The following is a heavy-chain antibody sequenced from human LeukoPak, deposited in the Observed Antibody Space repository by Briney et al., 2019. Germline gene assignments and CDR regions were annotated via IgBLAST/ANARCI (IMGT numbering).Heavy chain of an antibody. V-gene: IGHV3-33*06. CDR1: GFTFSGYG. CDR2: IWYDGSNK. Sequence: GGSLRLSCAASGFTFSGYGMHWVRQAPGKGLEWVAVIWYDGSNKYYADSVKGRFTISRDNSKNTLYLQMNSLRAEDTAVYYCAKGGAQLGNDFWSGYYDNWGQGTLVTVSS. D-gene: IGHD3-3*01. CDR3: AKGGAQLGNDFWSGYYDN. J-gene: IGHJ4*02.